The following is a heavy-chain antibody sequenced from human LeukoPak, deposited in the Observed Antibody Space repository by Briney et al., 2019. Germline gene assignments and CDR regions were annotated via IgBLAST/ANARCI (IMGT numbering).Heavy chain of an antibody. J-gene: IGHJ4*02. V-gene: IGHV3-53*01. CDR2: IYGYGAT. CDR3: ARGSLGRSSSSDCCPLDY. Sequence: GGSLRLSCAAAGFSVSSTYMIWLRQAPGKGLEWGLIIYGYGATYYADSVKGRFTISRDNSKNTLYLEMNSLKVEDTAVFYCARGSLGRSSSSDCCPLDYWGQGVLVTVSS. CDR1: GFSVSSTY. D-gene: IGHD2-21*01.